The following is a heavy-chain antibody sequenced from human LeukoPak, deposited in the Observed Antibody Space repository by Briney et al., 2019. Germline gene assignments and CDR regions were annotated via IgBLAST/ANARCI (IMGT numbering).Heavy chain of an antibody. CDR3: ARDRDLDSSAGFDY. Sequence: GGSLRLSCAASGFTLSSYWMSWVRQAPGKGLEWVANIKQDGSEKYYVDSVKGRFTISRDNAKNSLYLQMNSLRAEDTAVYYCARDRDLDSSAGFDYWGQGTLVTVSS. CDR2: IKQDGSEK. CDR1: GFTLSSYW. D-gene: IGHD6-6*01. J-gene: IGHJ4*02. V-gene: IGHV3-7*01.